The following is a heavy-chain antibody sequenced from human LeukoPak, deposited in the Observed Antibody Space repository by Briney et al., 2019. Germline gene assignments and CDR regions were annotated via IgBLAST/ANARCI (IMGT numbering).Heavy chain of an antibody. D-gene: IGHD4-17*01. CDR3: ARDDSYYGDYEWFDP. J-gene: IGHJ5*02. V-gene: IGHV4-30-4*08. CDR1: GGSISSSSYY. CDR2: IYYSGST. Sequence: SETLSLTCTVSGGSISSSSYYWGWIRQPPGKGLEWIGYIYYSGSTYYNPSLKSRVTISVDTSKNQFSLKLSSVTAADTAVYYCARDDSYYGDYEWFDPWGQGTLVTVSS.